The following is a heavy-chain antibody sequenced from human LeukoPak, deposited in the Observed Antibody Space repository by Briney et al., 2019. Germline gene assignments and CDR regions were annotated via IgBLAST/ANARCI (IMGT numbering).Heavy chain of an antibody. J-gene: IGHJ5*02. CDR2: VYYTGSA. CDR3: ARYASGSYYWFDP. Sequence: SETLSLTCTVSGGSISSTSYHWAWIRQPPGKGLEWIATVYYTGSAYYNPSLKSRVTISVDTSKSQFSLKLSSVTTADTALYYCARYASGSYYWFDPWSQGTLVTVSS. CDR1: GGSISSTSYH. V-gene: IGHV4-39*01. D-gene: IGHD3-10*01.